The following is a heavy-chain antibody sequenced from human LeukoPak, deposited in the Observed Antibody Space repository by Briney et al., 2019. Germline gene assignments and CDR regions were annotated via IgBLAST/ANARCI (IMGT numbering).Heavy chain of an antibody. CDR1: GFTFSSYA. Sequence: PGGSLRLSCAASGFTFSSYAMSWVRQAPGKGLEWVSGISGSGGGTYNADSVKGRFTISRDNSKNTLYLQMNSLRAEDTAVYYYAKNGVNYWYFDLWGRGTLVTVSS. J-gene: IGHJ2*01. V-gene: IGHV3-23*01. D-gene: IGHD2-8*01. CDR2: ISGSGGGT. CDR3: AKNGVNYWYFDL.